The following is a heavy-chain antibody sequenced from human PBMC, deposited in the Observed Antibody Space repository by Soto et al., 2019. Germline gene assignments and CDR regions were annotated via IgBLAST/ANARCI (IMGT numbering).Heavy chain of an antibody. V-gene: IGHV3-33*01. J-gene: IGHJ6*02. D-gene: IGHD3-10*01. CDR2: IWYDGSNK. CDR1: GFTFSSYG. Sequence: GGSLRLSCAASGFTFSSYGMHWVRQAPGKGLEWVAVIWYDGSNKYYADSVKGRFTISRDNSKNTLYLQMNSLRAEDTAVYYCARDQGGGEKVYYYGMDVWGQGTTVTVSS. CDR3: ARDQGGGEKVYYYGMDV.